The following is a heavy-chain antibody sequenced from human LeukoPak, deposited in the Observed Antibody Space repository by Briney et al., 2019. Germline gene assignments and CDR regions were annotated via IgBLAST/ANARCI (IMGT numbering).Heavy chain of an antibody. Sequence: GGSLRLSCAASGFTFSSYAMSWVRQAPGKGPEWVSAIRGSGGRTFYADSVKGRFTISRDNAKNTLYLQMNSLRAEDTAVYYCAKGIARGNDNWGQGTLVTVSS. CDR2: IRGSGGRT. J-gene: IGHJ1*01. CDR1: GFTFSSYA. D-gene: IGHD6-13*01. V-gene: IGHV3-23*01. CDR3: AKGIARGNDN.